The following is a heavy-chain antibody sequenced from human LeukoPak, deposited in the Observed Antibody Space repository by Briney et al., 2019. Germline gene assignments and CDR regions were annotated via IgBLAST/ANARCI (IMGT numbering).Heavy chain of an antibody. CDR3: ARMGSGSYSPNWFDP. J-gene: IGHJ5*02. Sequence: PSETLSLTCAVYGGSFSGYYWSWIRQPPGKGLEWIGEINHSGSTNYNPSLKSRVTISVDTSKNLFSLKLSSVTAADTAVYYCARMGSGSYSPNWFDPWGQGTLVTVSS. CDR1: GGSFSGYY. D-gene: IGHD3-10*01. V-gene: IGHV4-34*01. CDR2: INHSGST.